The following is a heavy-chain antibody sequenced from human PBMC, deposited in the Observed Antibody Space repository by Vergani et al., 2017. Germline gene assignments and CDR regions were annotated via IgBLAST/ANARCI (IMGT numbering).Heavy chain of an antibody. Sequence: EVQLLESGGGFVQPGGSLRLSCAGSGFTFSNFGMTWVRQAPGKGLEWVSTVSADGDSTYYAESVKGRFTISRDNPKNTVHLQMNSLRAEDTAVYYCAKKWLTNEEVEYWGQGILVTVSS. CDR1: GFTFSNFG. CDR2: VSADGDST. J-gene: IGHJ4*02. V-gene: IGHV3-23*01. D-gene: IGHD6-19*01. CDR3: AKKWLTNEEVEY.